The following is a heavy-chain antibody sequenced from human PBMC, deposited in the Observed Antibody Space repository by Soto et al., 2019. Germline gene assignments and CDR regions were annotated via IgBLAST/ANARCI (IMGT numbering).Heavy chain of an antibody. CDR3: AGPANYGERFDY. V-gene: IGHV4-39*01. D-gene: IGHD4-17*01. Sequence: QLQLQESGPGLVKPSETLSLTCTVSGGSISSSSYYWGWIRQPPGKGLEWIGSIYYSGSTYYNPSLKSRVTISVDTSKNQFSLKLSSVTAADTAVYYCAGPANYGERFDYWGQGTLVTVSS. J-gene: IGHJ4*02. CDR2: IYYSGST. CDR1: GGSISSSSYY.